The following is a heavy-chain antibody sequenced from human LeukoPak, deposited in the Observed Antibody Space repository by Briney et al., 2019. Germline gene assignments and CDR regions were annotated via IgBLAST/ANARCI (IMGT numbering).Heavy chain of an antibody. CDR2: ISRSSSYI. V-gene: IGHV3-21*01. CDR1: RFTFRSFC. CDR3: AREGLLVNGGFDI. Sequence: GGSLRLSCAASRFTFRSFCMNWVRQAPGKGLEWVSFISRSSSYIYYADSVKGRFTISRDNAKNSLPLQMNNLTLDDTAVYYCAREGLLVNGGFDIWGQGTMISVSS. D-gene: IGHD3/OR15-3a*01. J-gene: IGHJ3*02.